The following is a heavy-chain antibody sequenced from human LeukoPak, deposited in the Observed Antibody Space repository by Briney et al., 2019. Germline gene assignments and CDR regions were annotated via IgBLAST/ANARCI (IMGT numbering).Heavy chain of an antibody. V-gene: IGHV3-23*01. CDR2: ISGSGGST. D-gene: IGHD5-12*01. J-gene: IGHJ4*02. CDR3: AKKYSGNDYYFDY. CDR1: GFTFSSYA. Sequence: GGSLRLSCAASGFTFSSYAMIRVRQAPGKGLEWVSSISGSGGSTFYADSVKGRFTISRDNSKNTLYLQMNSLRAEDTAVYYCAKKYSGNDYYFDYWGQGTLVTVSS.